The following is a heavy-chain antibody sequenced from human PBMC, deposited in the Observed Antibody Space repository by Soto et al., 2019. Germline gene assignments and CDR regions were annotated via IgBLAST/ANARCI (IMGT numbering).Heavy chain of an antibody. V-gene: IGHV3-30*18. CDR3: AKDYGYCSGGSCYSPGWFDP. CDR2: ISYDGSNK. CDR1: GFTFSSYG. J-gene: IGHJ5*02. Sequence: GGSLRLSCAAPGFTFSSYGMHWARQAPGKGLEWVAVISYDGSNKYYADSVKGRFTISRDNSKNTLYLQMNSLRAEDTAVYYCAKDYGYCSGGSCYSPGWFDPWGQGT. D-gene: IGHD2-15*01.